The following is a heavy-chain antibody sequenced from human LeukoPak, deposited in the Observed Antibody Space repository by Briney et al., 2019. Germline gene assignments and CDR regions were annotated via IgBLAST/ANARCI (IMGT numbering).Heavy chain of an antibody. CDR2: ISWNSGTI. V-gene: IGHV3-9*01. D-gene: IGHD3-22*01. J-gene: IGHJ6*02. CDR3: AKARSGSTYYYYMDV. CDR1: GFTFDDYA. Sequence: PGGSLRLSCAASGFTFDDYAMNWVRQAPGKGLEWVSGISWNSGTIGYADSVKGRFTISRDNAKNSLYLQMNSLRPEDTALYYCAKARSGSTYYYYMDVWGQGTTVTVSS.